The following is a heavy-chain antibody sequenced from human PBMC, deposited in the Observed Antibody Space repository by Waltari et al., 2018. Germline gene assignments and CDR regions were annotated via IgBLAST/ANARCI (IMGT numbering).Heavy chain of an antibody. Sequence: EVQLVESGGGLVQPGGSLRLSCAASGFPFSNYWMSWVRQPPGKGLEWVANIAQDASENYYVGSVKGRFTISRDNAKNFLYLQMNSLRAEDTAVYYCGRCPRRDPLCDWGQGTLVSVSS. J-gene: IGHJ4*02. V-gene: IGHV3-7*04. CDR3: GRCPRRDPLCD. CDR2: IAQDASEN. CDR1: GFPFSNYW.